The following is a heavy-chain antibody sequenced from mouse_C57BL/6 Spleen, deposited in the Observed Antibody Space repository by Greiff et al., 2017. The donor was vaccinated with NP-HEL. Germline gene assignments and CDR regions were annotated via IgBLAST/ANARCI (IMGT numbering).Heavy chain of an antibody. CDR2: IDPSDSET. D-gene: IGHD2-10*02. CDR1: GYTFTSYW. Sequence: QVQLQQPGAELVRPGSSVKLSCKASGYTFTSYWMHWVKQRPIQGLEWIGNIDPSDSETHYTQKFKDKATLTVDKSSSTAYMQLSSLTSEDSAVYYCAREGPSSYWYFDVWGTGTTVTVSS. V-gene: IGHV1-52*01. CDR3: AREGPSSYWYFDV. J-gene: IGHJ1*03.